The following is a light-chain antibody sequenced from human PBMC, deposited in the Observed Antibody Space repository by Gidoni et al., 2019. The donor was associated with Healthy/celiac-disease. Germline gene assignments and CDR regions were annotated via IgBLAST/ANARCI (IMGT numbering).Light chain of an antibody. CDR2: DAS. CDR1: QRVSSS. V-gene: IGKV3-11*01. CDR3: QQRSNWPPIT. J-gene: IGKJ5*01. Sequence: EIVLTQSPATLSLSPGERANLSCRASQRVSSSLAWYQPKPGQAPRLLIYDASNRATGIPARFSGSGSGTDFTLTISSLEPEDFAVYYCQQRSNWPPITFGQGTRLEIK.